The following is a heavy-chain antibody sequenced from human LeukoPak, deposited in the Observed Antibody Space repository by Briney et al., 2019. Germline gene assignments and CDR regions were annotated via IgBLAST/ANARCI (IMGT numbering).Heavy chain of an antibody. V-gene: IGHV3-33*01. CDR3: ARDPLWFGATGGMDV. D-gene: IGHD3-10*01. Sequence: GGSLRLSCAASGFTFSSYGMHWVRQAPGKGLEWVAVIWYDGSNKYYADSVKGRFTISRDNSKNTLYLQMNSLRAEDTAVYYCARDPLWFGATGGMDVWGQGTMVTVSS. J-gene: IGHJ6*02. CDR1: GFTFSSYG. CDR2: IWYDGSNK.